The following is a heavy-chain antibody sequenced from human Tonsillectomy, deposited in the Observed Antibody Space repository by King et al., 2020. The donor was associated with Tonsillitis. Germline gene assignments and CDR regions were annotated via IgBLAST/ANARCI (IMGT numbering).Heavy chain of an antibody. D-gene: IGHD1-26*01. CDR3: ARHIEGEYDFDY. Sequence: VQLQESGPGLVKPSETLSLTCTVSGGSINTYYWSWIRQPPGKGLEWIGYIYYRGTTNYNPSLKSRVNISVDTSKNQFSLKVSSVTAADTAVYYCARHIEGEYDFDYWGQGTLVTVSS. CDR2: IYYRGTT. J-gene: IGHJ4*02. CDR1: GGSINTYY. V-gene: IGHV4-59*01.